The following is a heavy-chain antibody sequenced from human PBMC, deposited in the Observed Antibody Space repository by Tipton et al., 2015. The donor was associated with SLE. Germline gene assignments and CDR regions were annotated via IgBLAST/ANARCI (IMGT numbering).Heavy chain of an antibody. D-gene: IGHD6-19*01. Sequence: GLVKPSETLSLTCTVSGGSISSHYWSWIRQPPGKGLEWIGYIYYSGGTNYNPSLKSRVTISVDTSKNQFSLKLSSVTAADTAVYYCAKSSGWYPWFDPWGQGTLVTVSS. CDR2: IYYSGGT. CDR3: AKSSGWYPWFDP. J-gene: IGHJ5*02. V-gene: IGHV4-59*11. CDR1: GGSISSHY.